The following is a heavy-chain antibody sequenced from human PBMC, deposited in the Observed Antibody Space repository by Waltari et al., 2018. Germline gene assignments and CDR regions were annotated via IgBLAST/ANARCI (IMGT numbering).Heavy chain of an antibody. CDR1: GFTFSSYW. CDR2: INNDGGST. D-gene: IGHD4-17*01. V-gene: IGHV3-74*01. Sequence: EVQLVESGGGLVQPRGSLRLSCAASGFTFSSYWMHWVRQAPGKGLVWVSSINNDGGSTSYADSVKGRFTISRDNAKNTLYLQMNSLRAEDTAVYYCASPFTVTTTSYWGQGTLVTVSS. J-gene: IGHJ4*02. CDR3: ASPFTVTTTSY.